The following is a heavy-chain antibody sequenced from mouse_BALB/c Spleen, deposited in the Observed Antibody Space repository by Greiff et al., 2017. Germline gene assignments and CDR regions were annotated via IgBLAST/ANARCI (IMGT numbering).Heavy chain of an antibody. CDR2: ISSGGSNT. V-gene: IGHV5-9-4*01. J-gene: IGHJ4*01. Sequence: EVQGVESGGGLVKPGGSLTLSCAASGFTFSSYAMSWVRQSPEKRLEWVAEISSGGSNTYYPDTVTGRFPISRDNAKNTLYLEMSSLRSEDTAMYYCARESYRYDGYYYAMDYWGQGTSVTVSS. D-gene: IGHD2-14*01. CDR1: GFTFSSYA. CDR3: ARESYRYDGYYYAMDY.